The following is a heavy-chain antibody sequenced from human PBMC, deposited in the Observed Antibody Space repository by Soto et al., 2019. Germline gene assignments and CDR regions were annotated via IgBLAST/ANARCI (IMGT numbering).Heavy chain of an antibody. Sequence: QVQLVQSGAEVKEPGASVKISCKPSGYSFTSFYMHWVRQAPGQGLEWMGTINPNGGSTTYAQKFQGRVTMTRDTSTSTLYMDLSCLRSEDTAVYYCARAIPHFDYWGQGTLVTVSS. V-gene: IGHV1-46*01. J-gene: IGHJ4*02. CDR3: ARAIPHFDY. CDR1: GYSFTSFY. D-gene: IGHD2-21*01. CDR2: INPNGGST.